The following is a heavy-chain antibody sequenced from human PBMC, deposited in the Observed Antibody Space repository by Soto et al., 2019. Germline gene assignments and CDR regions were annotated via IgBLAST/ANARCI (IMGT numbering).Heavy chain of an antibody. CDR1: GFSFSTYS. D-gene: IGHD1-1*01. CDR3: ARSTSLGGMDV. CDR2: IRRSGDYT. Sequence: EVQLVESGGGLVMPGGSLRLSCIASGFSFSTYSMNWVRQAPGKGLEWVTSIRRSGDYTYYADSLKGRFTISRDNAKNSLSLQMINLRAEDTAVYYCARSTSLGGMDVWCQGTTVTVSS. J-gene: IGHJ6*02. V-gene: IGHV3-21*01.